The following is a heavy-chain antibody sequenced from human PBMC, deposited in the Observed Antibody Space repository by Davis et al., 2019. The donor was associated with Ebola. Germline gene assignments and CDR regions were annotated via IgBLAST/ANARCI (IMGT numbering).Heavy chain of an antibody. CDR2: INHRGST. D-gene: IGHD1-26*01. J-gene: IGHJ5*02. V-gene: IGHV4-34*01. Sequence: SETLSLTCAVYGGSFSGYYWSWIRQPPGKGLEWIGEINHRGSTNYNPSLKSRVTISVDTSKNQFSLKLSSVTAADTAVYYCARVVGATTAWFDPWGQGTLVTVSS. CDR1: GGSFSGYY. CDR3: ARVVGATTAWFDP.